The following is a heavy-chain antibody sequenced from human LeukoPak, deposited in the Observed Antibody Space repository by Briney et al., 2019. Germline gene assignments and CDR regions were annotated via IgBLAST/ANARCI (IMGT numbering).Heavy chain of an antibody. V-gene: IGHV3-30*03. CDR3: ARGYASTSQLDP. CDR1: GFTFTSYA. J-gene: IGHJ5*02. D-gene: IGHD6-13*01. CDR2: ISFDGSNK. Sequence: PGGSLRLSCVASGFTFTSYAMHRVRQAPRKELERVAVISFDGSNKYYADSVKGRFTISRDNSKNTLYLQVRAGDTAIYYCARGYASTSQLDPWGQGTLVTVSS.